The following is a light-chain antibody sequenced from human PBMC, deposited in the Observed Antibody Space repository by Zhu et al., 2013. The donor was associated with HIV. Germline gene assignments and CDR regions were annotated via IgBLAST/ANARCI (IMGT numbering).Light chain of an antibody. CDR1: QSISTSY. CDR3: QQYGSSPGWT. J-gene: IGKJ1*01. Sequence: EIVLTQSPGTLSLSPGERATLSCRASQSISTSYLAWYQQKPGQAPRLLISGASSRATGIPDRFSGSGSGTDFTLTINRLEPEDFAVYYCQQYGSSPGWTFGQGTKVEIK. V-gene: IGKV3-20*01. CDR2: GAS.